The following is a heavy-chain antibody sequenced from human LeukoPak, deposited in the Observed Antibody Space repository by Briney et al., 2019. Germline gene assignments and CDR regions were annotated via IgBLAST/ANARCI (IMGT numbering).Heavy chain of an antibody. D-gene: IGHD3-22*01. V-gene: IGHV1-8*02. J-gene: IGHJ4*02. Sequence: GASVKVSCKASGYTFTGFHMHWVRQAPGQGLEWMGWMNPNSGNPGYAQKFQGRVTMTRSTSISTAYMELSSLRSEDTAVYYCARGGIYYDSSGSFDYWGQGTLVTVSS. CDR1: GYTFTGFH. CDR3: ARGGIYYDSSGSFDY. CDR2: MNPNSGNP.